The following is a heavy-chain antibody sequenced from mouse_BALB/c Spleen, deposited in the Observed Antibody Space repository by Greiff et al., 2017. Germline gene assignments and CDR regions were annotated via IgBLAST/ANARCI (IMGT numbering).Heavy chain of an antibody. D-gene: IGHD3-1*01. CDR3: AREWGATAWFAY. CDR2: INSNGGST. Sequence: EVHLVESGGGLVQPGGSLKLSCAASGFTFSSYGMSWVRQTPDKRLELVATINSNGGSTYYPDSVKGRFTISRDNAKNTLYLQMSSLKSEDTAMYYCAREWGATAWFAYWGQGTLVTVSA. CDR1: GFTFSSYG. V-gene: IGHV5-6-3*01. J-gene: IGHJ3*01.